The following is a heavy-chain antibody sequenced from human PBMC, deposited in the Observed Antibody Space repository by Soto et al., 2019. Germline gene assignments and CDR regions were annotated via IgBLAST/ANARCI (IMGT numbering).Heavy chain of an antibody. V-gene: IGHV1-69*06. CDR2: IIPIFNTT. CDR1: GSRFSNYV. D-gene: IGHD2-2*02. Sequence: QVQLVQSGAEVKTPGSSLKVSCTGSGSRFSNYVISWVRQAPGHGLEWLGRIIPIFNTTQYAQKFQGRVTITADKSTNTASLELSSLRSDETAVYYCAREGRGKKAGYNGLVSLGYWGQGTLVTVSS. CDR3: AREGRGKKAGYNGLVSLGY. J-gene: IGHJ4*02.